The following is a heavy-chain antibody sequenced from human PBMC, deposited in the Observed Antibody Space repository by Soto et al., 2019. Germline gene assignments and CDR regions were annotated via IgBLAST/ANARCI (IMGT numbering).Heavy chain of an antibody. V-gene: IGHV1-58*01. CDR2: IVVGSGNT. J-gene: IGHJ3*02. CDR1: GFTFTSSA. CDR3: AANPYYYDSSGYYSPRFGFDS. Sequence: SVKVSCKSSGFTFTSSAVQWVRQARGQRLEWIGWIVVGSGNTNYAQKFQERVTITRDMSTGTAYMELSSLRSEDTAVYYCAANPYYYDSSGYYSPRFGFDSWGQGTMVMVS. D-gene: IGHD3-22*01.